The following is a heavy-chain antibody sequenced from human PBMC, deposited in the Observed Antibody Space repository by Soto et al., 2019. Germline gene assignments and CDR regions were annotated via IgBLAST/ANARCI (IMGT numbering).Heavy chain of an antibody. CDR1: GGSISSYY. CDR3: ARVGSSGSAGNYYYYGMDV. Sequence: KASETLSLTCTVSGGSISSYYWSWIRQPAGKGLEWIGRIYTSGSTNYNPSLKSRVTMSVDTSKNQFPLKLSSVTAADTAVYYCARVGSSGSAGNYYYYGMDVWGQGTTVTVSS. D-gene: IGHD6-13*01. V-gene: IGHV4-4*07. CDR2: IYTSGST. J-gene: IGHJ6*02.